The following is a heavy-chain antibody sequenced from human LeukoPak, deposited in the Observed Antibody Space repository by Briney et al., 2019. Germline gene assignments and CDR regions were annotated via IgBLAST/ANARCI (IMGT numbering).Heavy chain of an antibody. CDR2: ISASGGST. V-gene: IGHV3-23*01. CDR1: GFTFSTYA. J-gene: IGHJ4*02. Sequence: PGGSLRLSCAASGFTFSTYAMSWVRQAPGKGLEWVSRISASGGSTYYADSVKGRFTISRDNSKNTLYLEMNSLRAEDTAAYYCADYGSGSNIFDWWGQGTLVTVSS. D-gene: IGHD3-10*01. CDR3: ADYGSGSNIFDW.